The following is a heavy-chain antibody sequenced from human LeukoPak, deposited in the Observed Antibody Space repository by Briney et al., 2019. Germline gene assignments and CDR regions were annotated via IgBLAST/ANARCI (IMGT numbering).Heavy chain of an antibody. D-gene: IGHD3-3*01. J-gene: IGHJ3*02. CDR3: ATPISSDDAFDI. CDR2: ISSSGSTI. Sequence: PGGSLRLSCAASGFTFSDYYMSWIRQAPGKGLEWVSYISSSGSTIYYADSVKGRFTISRDNAKNSLYLQMNSLRAEDTAVYYCATPISSDDAFDIWGQGTMVTVSS. CDR1: GFTFSDYY. V-gene: IGHV3-11*01.